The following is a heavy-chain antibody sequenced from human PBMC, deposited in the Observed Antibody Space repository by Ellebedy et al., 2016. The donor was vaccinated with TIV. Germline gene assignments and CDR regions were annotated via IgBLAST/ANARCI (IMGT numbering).Heavy chain of an antibody. D-gene: IGHD3-22*01. J-gene: IGHJ6*02. CDR3: ARVRRGSSGMDV. V-gene: IGHV1-2*02. CDR2: INPNSGGT. Sequence: ASVKVSCKASGYTFTGYYMHWVRQAPGQGLEWMGWINPNSGGTNYAQKFQGRVTMTRDTSVNTVYMELSRLESGDTATYYCARVRRGSSGMDVWGQGTTVTVS. CDR1: GYTFTGYY.